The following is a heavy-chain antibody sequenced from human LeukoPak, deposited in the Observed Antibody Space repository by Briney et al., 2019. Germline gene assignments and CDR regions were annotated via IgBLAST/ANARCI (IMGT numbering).Heavy chain of an antibody. CDR1: GYTFTSYG. J-gene: IGHJ6*02. V-gene: IGHV1-18*01. CDR2: ISAYNGNT. D-gene: IGHD3-10*01. CDR3: ARDLYYGSGSYYNGYYYYGMDV. Sequence: GASVKVSCKASGYTFTSYGISWVRQAPGQGLEWMGWISAYNGNTNYAQKLQGRVTMTTDTSTSTAYMELRSLRSDGSAVYYCARDLYYGSGSYYNGYYYYGMDVWGQGTTATVSS.